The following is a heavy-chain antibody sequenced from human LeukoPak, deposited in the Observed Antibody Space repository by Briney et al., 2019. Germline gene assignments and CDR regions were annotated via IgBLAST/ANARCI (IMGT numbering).Heavy chain of an antibody. Sequence: GGSLRLSCAASGFTFSSYWMSWVRQAPGKGLEWVANIKQDGSEKYYVDSVKGRFTISRDNAKNSLYLQMNSLRAEDTAVYYCARGTKDSSRITIFGVAPTGYWGQGTLVTVSS. D-gene: IGHD3-3*01. V-gene: IGHV3-7*04. CDR1: GFTFSSYW. CDR2: IKQDGSEK. J-gene: IGHJ4*02. CDR3: ARGTKDSSRITIFGVAPTGY.